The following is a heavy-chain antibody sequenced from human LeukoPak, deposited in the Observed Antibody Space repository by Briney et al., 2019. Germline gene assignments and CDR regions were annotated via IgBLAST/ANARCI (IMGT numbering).Heavy chain of an antibody. CDR1: GFIFSDYW. V-gene: IGHV3-7*01. D-gene: IGHD4-17*01. CDR2: IHKDGGEK. CDR3: AKAGSVTTVTTYFQH. Sequence: GGSLRLSCTASGFIFSDYWMRWVRQAPGKGLEWVATIHKDGGEKWYVDSVKGRVTISRDNVRNSLYLQMNSLRAEDTAVYYCAKAGSVTTVTTYFQHWGQGTLVTVSS. J-gene: IGHJ1*01.